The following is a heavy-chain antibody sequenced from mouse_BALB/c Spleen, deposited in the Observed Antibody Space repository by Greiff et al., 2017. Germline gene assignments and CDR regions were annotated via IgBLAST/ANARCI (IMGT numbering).Heavy chain of an antibody. CDR3: ARSGYGYYFWFAY. V-gene: IGHV5-17*02. CDR1: GFTFSSFG. J-gene: IGHJ3*01. D-gene: IGHD2-3*01. CDR2: ISSGSSTI. Sequence: EVKLMESGGGLVQPGGSRKLSCAASGFTFSSFGMHWVRQAPEKGLEWVAYISSGSSTIYYADTVKGRFTISRDNPKNTLFLQMTSLRSEDTAMYYCARSGYGYYFWFAYWGQGTLVTVSA.